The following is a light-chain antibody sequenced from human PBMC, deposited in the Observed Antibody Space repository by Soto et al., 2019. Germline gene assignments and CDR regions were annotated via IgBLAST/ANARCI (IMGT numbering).Light chain of an antibody. CDR2: KAS. CDR3: QQYNSSIT. CDR1: QSISSW. V-gene: IGKV1-5*03. J-gene: IGKJ5*01. Sequence: DIQMTQSPSTLSASVGDRVTITCRASQSISSWLAWYQQKPGKAPKLLIYKASSLESGVPSRFSGSGSGTEFTLTISSLKPDDFATYYGQQYNSSITFGQGTRREIK.